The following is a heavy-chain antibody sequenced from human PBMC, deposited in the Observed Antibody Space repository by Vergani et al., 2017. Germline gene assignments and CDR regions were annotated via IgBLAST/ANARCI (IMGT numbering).Heavy chain of an antibody. CDR3: VRARCSGPCFMSNCFDS. Sequence: EVQLVESGGGVIHPGGSLRLSCEGSGFSFRGYWMHWVRESQEKGLVWVSRIKSDVSITKYADSVKGRFTISRYNAKNTLYLEMNSLRGDDTAIYYCVRARCSGPCFMSNCFDSWGQGTLVTVSS. V-gene: IGHV3-74*01. CDR1: GFSFRGYW. CDR2: IKSDVSIT. D-gene: IGHD5-12*01. J-gene: IGHJ5*01.